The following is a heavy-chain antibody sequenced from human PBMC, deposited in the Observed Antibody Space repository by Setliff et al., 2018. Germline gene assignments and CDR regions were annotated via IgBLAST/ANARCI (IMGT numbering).Heavy chain of an antibody. Sequence: PGGSLRLSCAASALGFSRYWMSWVRQAPGKGLEWVANIKQDGSEKYYVDSVKGRFTISRDNAKNSLYLQMNGLRAEDTAVYYCALSLAAAGHDAFDIWGQGTMVTVSS. D-gene: IGHD6-13*01. J-gene: IGHJ3*02. CDR2: IKQDGSEK. CDR1: ALGFSRYW. CDR3: ALSLAAAGHDAFDI. V-gene: IGHV3-7*01.